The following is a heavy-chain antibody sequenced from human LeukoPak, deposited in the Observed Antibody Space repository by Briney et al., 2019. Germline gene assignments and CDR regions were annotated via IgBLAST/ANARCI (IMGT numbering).Heavy chain of an antibody. D-gene: IGHD3-22*01. Sequence: GGSLRLSCAASGFTFSSYSMNWVRQAPGKGLEWVSSISSSSSYIYYADSVKGRFTISRDNAKNSLYLQMNSLRAEDTAVYYCARAGGYYDSSVYYTEYFQHWGQGTLVTVSS. CDR2: ISSSSSYI. CDR3: ARAGGYYDSSVYYTEYFQH. CDR1: GFTFSSYS. V-gene: IGHV3-21*01. J-gene: IGHJ1*01.